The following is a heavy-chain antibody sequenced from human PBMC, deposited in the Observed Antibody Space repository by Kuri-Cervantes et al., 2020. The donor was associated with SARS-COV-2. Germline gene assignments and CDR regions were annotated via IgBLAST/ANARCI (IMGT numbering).Heavy chain of an antibody. V-gene: IGHV3-74*01. Sequence: GVLKISCAASGFTFSSYAMSWVRQAPGKGLVWVSRMSGDGSSITYADSVKGRFTISRDNARNTLYLQMNSLRVEDTAVYFCARAPSGSPTEFWGQGTLVTVSS. CDR3: ARAPSGSPTEF. CDR1: GFTFSSYA. D-gene: IGHD1-26*01. CDR2: MSGDGSSI. J-gene: IGHJ4*02.